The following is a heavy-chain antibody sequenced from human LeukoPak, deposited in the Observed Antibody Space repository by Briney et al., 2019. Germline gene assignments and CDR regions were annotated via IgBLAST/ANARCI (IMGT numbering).Heavy chain of an antibody. CDR2: IYHSGST. D-gene: IGHD3-22*01. J-gene: IGHJ4*02. Sequence: SETLSLTCAVSGYSISSGYYWGWVRQPPGKGLEWIGSIYHSGSTYYNPSLKSRVTISVDTSKNQFSLKLSSVTAADTAVYYCARQGYYYDSSGHQSGLFDYWGQGTLVTVSS. V-gene: IGHV4-38-2*01. CDR3: ARQGYYYDSSGHQSGLFDY. CDR1: GYSISSGYY.